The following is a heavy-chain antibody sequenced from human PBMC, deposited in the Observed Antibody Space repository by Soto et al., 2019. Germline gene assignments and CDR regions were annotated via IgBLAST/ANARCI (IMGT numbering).Heavy chain of an antibody. J-gene: IGHJ5*02. V-gene: IGHV1-18*01. Sequence: ASVKVSCKASGYTFTSYGISWVRQAPGQGLEWMGWISAYNGNTNYAQKLQGRVTITTDTSTSTAYMELRSLRSDDTAVYYCARGAPLGLVSGAWFDPWGQGTLVTVSS. CDR1: GYTFTSYG. D-gene: IGHD3-9*01. CDR3: ARGAPLGLVSGAWFDP. CDR2: ISAYNGNT.